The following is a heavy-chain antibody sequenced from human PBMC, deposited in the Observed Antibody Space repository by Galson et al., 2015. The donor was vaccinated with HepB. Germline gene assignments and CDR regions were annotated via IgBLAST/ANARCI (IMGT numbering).Heavy chain of an antibody. CDR2: ITSRSDQT. D-gene: IGHD5-12*01. J-gene: IGHJ4*02. CDR3: ARVLGGYDEYYFDY. V-gene: IGHV3-11*05. Sequence: SLRLSCATSGFTFSNYYMSWLRQAPGKGLEWVSYITSRSDQTDYADSVRGRFTISRDDGRNSLFLQMNSLRAEDTAVYYCARVLGGYDEYYFDYWGQGTLVTVAS. CDR1: GFTFSNYY.